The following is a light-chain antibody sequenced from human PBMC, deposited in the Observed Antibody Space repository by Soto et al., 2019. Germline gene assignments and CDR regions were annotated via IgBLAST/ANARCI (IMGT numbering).Light chain of an antibody. CDR1: QSVSSY. CDR3: QQRGNRSLTWT. CDR2: DAS. Sequence: FVLTKSPATLSLSPGEKATLSCRASQSVSSYLAWYQQKPGQAPRLLIYDASNRATGIPARFSGSGSGTDFTLTISSLEPEVFVDYYCQQRGNRSLTWTLG. V-gene: IGKV3-11*01. J-gene: IGKJ1*01.